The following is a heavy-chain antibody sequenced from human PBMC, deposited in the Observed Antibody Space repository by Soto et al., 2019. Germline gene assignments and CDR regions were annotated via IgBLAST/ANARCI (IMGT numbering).Heavy chain of an antibody. D-gene: IGHD3-22*01. J-gene: IGHJ5*02. CDR3: TGAYYDIDGYILDP. CDR2: IYNSGRGST. V-gene: IGHV4-59*01. CDR1: GSSMTTYY. Sequence: PSETLSLTCSFSGSSMTTYYWHLIRQAPGKGLEWIGFIYNSGRGSTGSNPSLKSRVIISVDTAKNQFSLSLSSVTAADTAVYYCTGAYYDIDGYILDPWGQGTSVTVSS.